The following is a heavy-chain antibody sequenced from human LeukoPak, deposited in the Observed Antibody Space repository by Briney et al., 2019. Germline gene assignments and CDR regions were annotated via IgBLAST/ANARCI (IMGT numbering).Heavy chain of an antibody. CDR1: GYTFTSYG. Sequence: ASVKVSCKACGYTFTSYGISWVRQAPGQGLEWMGWISAYNGNTNYAQKLQGRVTMTTDTSTSTAYMELRSLRSDDTAVYYCARDLRPSYYSSIMWEYWGQGTLVTVSS. CDR2: ISAYNGNT. V-gene: IGHV1-18*01. J-gene: IGHJ4*02. D-gene: IGHD6-13*01. CDR3: ARDLRPSYYSSIMWEY.